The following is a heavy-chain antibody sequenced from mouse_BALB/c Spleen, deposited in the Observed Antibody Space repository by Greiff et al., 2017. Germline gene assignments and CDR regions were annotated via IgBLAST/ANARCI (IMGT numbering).Heavy chain of an antibody. J-gene: IGHJ4*01. CDR2: ISSGGST. CDR1: GFTFSSYA. CDR3: ARERATWAMDY. V-gene: IGHV5-6-5*01. D-gene: IGHD3-1*01. Sequence: EVKLVESGGGLVKPGGSLKLSCAASGFTFSSYAMSWVRQTPEKRLEWVASISSGGSTCYPDSVKGRFTISRDNARNILYLQMSSLRSEDTAMYYCARERATWAMDYWGQGTSVTVSS.